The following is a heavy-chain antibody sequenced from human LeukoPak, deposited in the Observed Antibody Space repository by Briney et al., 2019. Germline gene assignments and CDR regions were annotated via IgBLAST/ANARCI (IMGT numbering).Heavy chain of an antibody. V-gene: IGHV4-34*01. CDR3: ARGRGNNKS. CDR1: GGSFSGYY. J-gene: IGHJ4*02. CDR2: INHSGST. Sequence: PSETLSLTCAVYGGSFSGYYWSWIRQPPGKGLEWIGEINHSGSTNYNPSLKSRVTISVDTSKNQFSLKLSSATAADTAVYYCARGRGNNKSWGQGTLVTVSS. D-gene: IGHD2/OR15-2a*01.